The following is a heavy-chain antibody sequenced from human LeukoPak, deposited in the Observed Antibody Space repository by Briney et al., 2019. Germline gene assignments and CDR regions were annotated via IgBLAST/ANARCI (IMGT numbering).Heavy chain of an antibody. CDR1: GFTFSSYA. D-gene: IGHD2-2*01. CDR3: AKDTCSSTSCYFIYYYYMDV. V-gene: IGHV3-23*01. Sequence: PGGSLRLSCAASGFTFSSYAMSWVRQAPGKGLEWVSAISGGGGSTYYADSVKGRFTISRDNSKNTLYLQMNSLRAEDTAVYYCAKDTCSSTSCYFIYYYYMDVWGKGTTVTVSS. CDR2: ISGGGGST. J-gene: IGHJ6*03.